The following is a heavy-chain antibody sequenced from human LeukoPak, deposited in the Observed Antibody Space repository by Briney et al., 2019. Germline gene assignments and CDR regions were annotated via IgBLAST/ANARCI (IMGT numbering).Heavy chain of an antibody. Sequence: GGSLRLSCEGSGFTFRTYWMTWVRQAPGKGLEWVANIKQDGSEKYYVDSVKGRFTISSDNAQNSLYLQMNSLRAEDTAVYYCARPRDSGWSKTWDYWGQGTLVTVSS. CDR1: GFTFRTYW. V-gene: IGHV3-7*03. CDR2: IKQDGSEK. J-gene: IGHJ4*02. CDR3: ARPRDSGWSKTWDY. D-gene: IGHD6-13*01.